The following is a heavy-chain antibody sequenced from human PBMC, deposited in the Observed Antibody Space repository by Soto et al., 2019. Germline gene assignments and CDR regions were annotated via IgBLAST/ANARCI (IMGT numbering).Heavy chain of an antibody. J-gene: IGHJ4*02. CDR1: GDTFTDYY. CDR2: VNPSGGHT. Sequence: QVQLVQSGAEVKKPGASVKVSCKASGDTFTDYYIHWVRQAPGQGLEWMGTVNPSGGHTTYAQHFLGRRTMTRHTASSTVSMGLTTLTSEDKAVYYCARGGHVVVVTAALDYWGPGTLVTVSS. CDR3: ARGGHVVVVTAALDY. V-gene: IGHV1-46*01. D-gene: IGHD2-21*02.